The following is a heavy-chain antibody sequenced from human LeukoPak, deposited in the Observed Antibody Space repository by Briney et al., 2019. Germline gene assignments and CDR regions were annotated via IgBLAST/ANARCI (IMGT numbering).Heavy chain of an antibody. J-gene: IGHJ4*02. CDR3: TRFRGSGSSTLYSFDY. CDR1: QFTFNNNA. V-gene: IGHV3-23*01. D-gene: IGHD3-10*01. CDR2: LSGDSSSI. Sequence: PGGSLRLSCAASQFTFNNNAMNWVRQAPGKGLEWVSGLSGDSSSIYYAASVKGRFTISRDNSKNMLYLQMNSLRAEDTAVYYCTRFRGSGSSTLYSFDYWGQGSLVTVAP.